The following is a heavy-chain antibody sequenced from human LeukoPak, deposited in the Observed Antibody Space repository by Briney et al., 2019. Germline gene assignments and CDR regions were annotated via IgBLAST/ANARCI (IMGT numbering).Heavy chain of an antibody. CDR3: ARELSSGIDH. D-gene: IGHD3-22*01. Sequence: GGSLRLSCAASGFTFNSCWMSWVRQAPGEGLEWVANIKEDGILKNYVDSVKGRFTISRDNAKNSLFLQINSLRAEGTAVYYCARELSSGIDHWGQGTLVTVSS. CDR1: GFTFNSCW. V-gene: IGHV3-7*05. J-gene: IGHJ4*02. CDR2: IKEDGILK.